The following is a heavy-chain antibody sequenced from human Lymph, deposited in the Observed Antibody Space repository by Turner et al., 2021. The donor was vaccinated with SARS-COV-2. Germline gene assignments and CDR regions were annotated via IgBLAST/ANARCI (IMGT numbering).Heavy chain of an antibody. CDR1: GFPFSSYT. CDR2: ISSRSSYI. V-gene: IGHV3-21*01. J-gene: IGHJ4*02. D-gene: IGHD3-22*01. CDR3: ARERYDSSGSESYYFDY. Sequence: DVQLMDSGVGLVKPGWSLRLSCAAPGFPFSSYTMNWVRQAPGKGLEWVSSISSRSSYIDYADSVKGRFTISRDNAKNSLYLQMNSLRAEDTAVYYCARERYDSSGSESYYFDYWGQGTLVTVSS.